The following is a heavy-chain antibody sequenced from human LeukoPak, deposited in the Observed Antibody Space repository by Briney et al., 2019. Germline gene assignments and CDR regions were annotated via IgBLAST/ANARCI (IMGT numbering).Heavy chain of an antibody. CDR3: ARASNPWLQLT. V-gene: IGHV3-7*05. J-gene: IGHJ5*02. Sequence: GVSLRLSCAASVFTFSVYWMHCVREAPGRGLEGVGNIKQDGSEKRYADSVRGRFTISRDNAQTSLYLQMNSLRAEDKAGYYCARASNPWLQLTWGQGTLVTVSS. CDR1: VFTFSVYW. D-gene: IGHD5-24*01. CDR2: IKQDGSEK.